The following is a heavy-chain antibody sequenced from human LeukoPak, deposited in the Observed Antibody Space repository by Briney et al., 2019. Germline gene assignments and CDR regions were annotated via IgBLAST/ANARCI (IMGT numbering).Heavy chain of an antibody. J-gene: IGHJ4*02. V-gene: IGHV3-74*01. D-gene: IGHD4-17*01. CDR2: IRPDGSYT. CDR1: GFTFSNYW. CDR3: AKSYHHGAWDPPIDY. Sequence: GGSLRLSCTASGFTFSNYWMHWVRQAPGKGLVWVSRIRPDGSYTTYADSVKGRFTISRDNSKNTLYLQMNSLRAEDTAVYYCAKSYHHGAWDPPIDYWGQRTLVTVSS.